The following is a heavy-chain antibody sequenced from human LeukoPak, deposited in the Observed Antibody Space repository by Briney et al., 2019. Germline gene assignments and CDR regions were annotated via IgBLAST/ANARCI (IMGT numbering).Heavy chain of an antibody. Sequence: QSGGSLRLSCAASGFTFSSYAMSWVRQAPGKGLEWVSGISGSGGSTYYADSVEGRFTISRDNSRNTLYLQMNSPRAEDTAVYYCAILPGYSSGWYEVNYWGQGTLVTVSS. CDR3: AILPGYSSGWYEVNY. J-gene: IGHJ4*02. V-gene: IGHV3-23*01. CDR1: GFTFSSYA. D-gene: IGHD6-13*01. CDR2: ISGSGGST.